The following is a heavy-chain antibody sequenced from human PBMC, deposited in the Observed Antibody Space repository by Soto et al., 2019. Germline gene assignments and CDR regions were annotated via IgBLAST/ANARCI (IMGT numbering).Heavy chain of an antibody. D-gene: IGHD3-16*01. Sequence: QVQLEESGGGVVQPGRSLRLSCAASGFTFSSYGMHWVRQAPGKGLEWVAVISYDGTSTDFADSVKGRFTISRDNSKNVLFLQMNSLRAEDTAVYSCANDLGGGWIPDYFDHWGQGTLVTVSS. CDR3: ANDLGGGWIPDYFDH. V-gene: IGHV3-30*18. CDR2: ISYDGTST. CDR1: GFTFSSYG. J-gene: IGHJ4*02.